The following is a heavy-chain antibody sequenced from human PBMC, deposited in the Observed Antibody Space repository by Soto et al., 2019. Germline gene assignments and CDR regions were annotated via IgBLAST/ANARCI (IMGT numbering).Heavy chain of an antibody. CDR2: IVVGSGNT. D-gene: IGHD3-10*01. CDR1: GFTFTSSA. V-gene: IGHV1-58*01. J-gene: IGHJ4*02. Sequence: GASVKVSCKASGFTFTSSAVQWVRQARGQRLEWIGWIVVGSGNTNYAQKFQERVTITRDMSTSTAYMELSSLRSEDTAVYYCAADPYYYGSGSFDQYYFDYWGQGTLVTVSS. CDR3: AADPYYYGSGSFDQYYFDY.